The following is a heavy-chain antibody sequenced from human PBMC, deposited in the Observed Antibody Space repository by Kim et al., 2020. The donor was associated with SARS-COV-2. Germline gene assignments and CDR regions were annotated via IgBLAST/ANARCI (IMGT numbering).Heavy chain of an antibody. CDR3: ARVATAFYGMDV. V-gene: IGHV4-59*01. D-gene: IGHD6-25*01. J-gene: IGHJ6*02. Sequence: NYNPSLKSRVTISVDTSKNQFSLKLSSVTAADTAVYYCARVATAFYGMDVWGQGTTVTVSS.